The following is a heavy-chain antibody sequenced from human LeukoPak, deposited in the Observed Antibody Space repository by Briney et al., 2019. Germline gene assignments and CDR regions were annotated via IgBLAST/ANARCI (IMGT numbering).Heavy chain of an antibody. CDR2: IHYSGST. CDR3: ARYSTSSHFFDY. V-gene: IGHV4-59*01. D-gene: IGHD6-6*01. J-gene: IGHJ4*02. Sequence: SETLSLTCSVSGGSISSSYWSWIRQPPGKGLEWIGYIHYSGSTNYNPPLQSRVTISVDTSKSQFSLKLSSVTAADTAIYFCARYSTSSHFFDYWGQGTLVTVSS. CDR1: GGSISSSY.